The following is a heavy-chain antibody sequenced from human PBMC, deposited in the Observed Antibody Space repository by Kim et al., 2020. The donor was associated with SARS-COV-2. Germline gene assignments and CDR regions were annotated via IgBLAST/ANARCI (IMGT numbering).Heavy chain of an antibody. V-gene: IGHV1-46*01. D-gene: IGHD3-10*01. CDR3: ARSWEITMVRGVEQFDY. CDR2: INPSGGST. J-gene: IGHJ4*02. CDR1: GYTFTSYY. Sequence: ASVKVSCKASGYTFTSYYMHWVRQAPGQGLEWMGIINPSGGSTSYAQKFQGRVTMTRDTSTSTVYMELSSLRSADTAVYYCARSWEITMVRGVEQFDYWGQGTLVTVSS.